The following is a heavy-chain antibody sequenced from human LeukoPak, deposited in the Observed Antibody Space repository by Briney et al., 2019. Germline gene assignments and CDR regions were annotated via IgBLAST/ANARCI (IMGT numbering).Heavy chain of an antibody. CDR3: ARLSYYYDSSGYYYEDY. Sequence: SETLSITCTVSGGSISSSSYYWGWIRQPPGKGLEWIGSIYYSGSTYYNPSLKSRVTISVDTSKNQFSLKLSSVTAADTAVYYCARLSYYYDSSGYYYEDYWGQGTLVTVSS. CDR2: IYYSGST. D-gene: IGHD3-22*01. J-gene: IGHJ4*02. CDR1: GGSISSSSYY. V-gene: IGHV4-39*07.